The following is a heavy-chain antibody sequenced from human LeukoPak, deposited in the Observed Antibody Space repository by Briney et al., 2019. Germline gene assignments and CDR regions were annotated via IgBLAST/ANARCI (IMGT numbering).Heavy chain of an antibody. J-gene: IGHJ4*02. CDR3: AKGYIYGDYVGY. D-gene: IGHD4-17*01. CDR1: GFTFSSYG. Sequence: GGSLRLSCAASGFTFSSYGMHWVRQAPGKGLEWVAVISYDGSNKYYADSVKGRFTISRDNSKNTLYLQMNSLRAEDTAVYYCAKGYIYGDYVGYWGQGTLVTVSS. V-gene: IGHV3-30*18. CDR2: ISYDGSNK.